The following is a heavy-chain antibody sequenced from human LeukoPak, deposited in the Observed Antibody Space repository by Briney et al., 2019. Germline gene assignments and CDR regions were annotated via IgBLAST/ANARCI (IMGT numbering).Heavy chain of an antibody. V-gene: IGHV1-8*01. CDR2: MNPNSGNT. Sequence: GASVKVSCKASGYTFTSYDINWVRQAPGQGLEWMGWMNPNSGNTGYAQKFQGRVTITRNTSISTAYMGLSSLRSEDTAVYYCARRGSYSSGWPQYYYYYYMDVWDKGTTVTVSS. CDR3: ARRGSYSSGWPQYYYYYYMDV. CDR1: GYTFTSYD. D-gene: IGHD6-19*01. J-gene: IGHJ6*03.